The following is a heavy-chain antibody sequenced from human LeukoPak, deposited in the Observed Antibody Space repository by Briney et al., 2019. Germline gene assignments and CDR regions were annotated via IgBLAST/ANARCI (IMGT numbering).Heavy chain of an antibody. V-gene: IGHV1-18*01. CDR3: ARDTYYYDSSGYSCWYFDL. CDR1: GYNFTSYG. J-gene: IGHJ2*01. D-gene: IGHD3-22*01. Sequence: ASVQVSCQASGYNFTSYGISWVRPAPGQGLEWMGWISAYNGNTNYAQKLQGRVTMTTDTSTSTAYMELRSLRSDDTAVYYCARDTYYYDSSGYSCWYFDLWGRGTLVTVSS. CDR2: ISAYNGNT.